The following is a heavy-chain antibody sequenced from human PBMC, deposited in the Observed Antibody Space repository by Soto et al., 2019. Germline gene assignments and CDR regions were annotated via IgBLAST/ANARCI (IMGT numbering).Heavy chain of an antibody. J-gene: IGHJ6*02. CDR2: ISGSGGNT. CDR3: AKGLRRLLRTQYYYGLDV. Sequence: GGSLRLSCAASGFTFSPYAMTWVRQAPGKGLEWVSSISGSGGNTNYADSVKGRFTVSRDNSKRTLSLQMNSLTEEDTAIHYCAKGLRRLLRTQYYYGLDVWGRGTTVTVYS. CDR1: GFTFSPYA. D-gene: IGHD3-16*01. V-gene: IGHV3-23*01.